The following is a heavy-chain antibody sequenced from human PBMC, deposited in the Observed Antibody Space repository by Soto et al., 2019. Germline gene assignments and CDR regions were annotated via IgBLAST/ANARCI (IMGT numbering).Heavy chain of an antibody. V-gene: IGHV2-5*02. D-gene: IGHD3-10*01. J-gene: IGHJ4*02. CDR2: IFWDDDK. Sequence: QITLKESGPTLVKPTQTLTLTCTFSGFSLSTSGVGVGWIRQPPGKALEWLALIFWDDDKHYSPSPKSRLTITKDTSKNQVVLTMTNMDPVETATYYCAHRAARGTFDYWGQGTLVTVSS. CDR3: AHRAARGTFDY. CDR1: GFSLSTSGVG.